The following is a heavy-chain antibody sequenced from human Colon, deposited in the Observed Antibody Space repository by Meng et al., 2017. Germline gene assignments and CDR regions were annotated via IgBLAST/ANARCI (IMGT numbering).Heavy chain of an antibody. CDR3: ARDERGGPYYFDY. J-gene: IGHJ4*02. Sequence: QVQLVQSGAELKKPGASVKVSCQASGYSFTSYGMHWLRQAPGQRPEWMGWIYPADGNRRYSQKFQDRLPITTDTVARTAYMELSSLRSEDTAVYFCARDERGGPYYFDYWGQGTLVTVSS. CDR1: GYSFTSYG. V-gene: IGHV1-3*01. CDR2: IYPADGNR.